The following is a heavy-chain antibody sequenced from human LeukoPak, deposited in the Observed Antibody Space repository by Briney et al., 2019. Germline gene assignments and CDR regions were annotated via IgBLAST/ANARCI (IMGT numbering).Heavy chain of an antibody. CDR2: ISYDGSNK. CDR1: GFTFSSYG. D-gene: IGHD5-12*01. J-gene: IGHJ4*02. V-gene: IGHV3-30*19. Sequence: GSLRLSCAASGFTFSSYGMHWVRQAPGKGLEWVAVISYDGSNKYYADSVKGRFTISRDNSKNTLYLQMNSLRAEDTAVYYCARVRMATIEFDYWGQGTLVTVSS. CDR3: ARVRMATIEFDY.